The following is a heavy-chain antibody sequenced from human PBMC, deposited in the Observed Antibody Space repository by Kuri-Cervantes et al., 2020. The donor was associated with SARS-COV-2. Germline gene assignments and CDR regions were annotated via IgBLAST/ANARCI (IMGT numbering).Heavy chain of an antibody. CDR2: INPNSGGT. D-gene: IGHD3-10*01. CDR3: ARDWLRGVINY. V-gene: IGHV1-2*02. J-gene: IGHJ4*02. CDR1: GGTFSSYA. Sequence: ASVKVSCKASGGTFSSYAISWVRQAPGQGLEWMGWINPNSGGTNYAQKFRGRVTMTRDTSISTAYMELSRLRSDDTAVYYCARDWLRGVINYWGQGTLVTVSS.